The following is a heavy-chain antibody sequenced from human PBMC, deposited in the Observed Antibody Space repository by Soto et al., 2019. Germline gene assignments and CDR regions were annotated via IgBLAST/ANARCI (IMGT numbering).Heavy chain of an antibody. CDR2: IYHSGST. CDR3: ARDVNGYRAKLFVGMYG. J-gene: IGHJ6*02. CDR1: GGTMSSSNW. D-gene: IGHD3-10*01. V-gene: IGHV4-4*02. Sequence: PSETLSLTSPVSGGTMSSSNWWGWVRQPPGKGLEWIGEIYHSGSTNYNPSLKSRVTISVDKSKNQFSLKLSSVTAADTAVDYCARDVNGYRAKLFVGMYGWAPATTVTVSS.